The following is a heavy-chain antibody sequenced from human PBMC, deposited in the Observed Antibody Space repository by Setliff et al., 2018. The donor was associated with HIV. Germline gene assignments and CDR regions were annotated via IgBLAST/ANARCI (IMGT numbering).Heavy chain of an antibody. CDR3: ARGDYASPPLFMGY. V-gene: IGHV4-39*01. Sequence: PSETLSLTCTVSGDSVNDRSYFWGWIRQPPGKGLEWIGTFYYNGDSRYNPSLKSRVTISVDTSKNQFSLNLNSVTAADTAVYYCARGDYASPPLFMGYWGQGTLVTVSS. CDR2: FYYNGDS. J-gene: IGHJ4*02. CDR1: GDSVNDRSYF. D-gene: IGHD4-17*01.